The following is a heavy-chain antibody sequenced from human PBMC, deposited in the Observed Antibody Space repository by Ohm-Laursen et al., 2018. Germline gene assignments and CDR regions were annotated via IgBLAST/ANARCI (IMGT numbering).Heavy chain of an antibody. CDR2: ISSSSYI. CDR1: GFTFSSYS. V-gene: IGHV3-21*01. J-gene: IGHJ6*02. CDR3: ARVVVGGIEASSYYYYYYGMDV. D-gene: IGHD2-15*01. Sequence: SLRLSCTASGFTFSSYSMNWVRQAPGKGLEWVSSISSSSYIYYADSVKGRFTISRDNAKNSLYLQINSLRAEDTAVYYCARVVVGGIEASSYYYYYYGMDVWGQGTTVTVSS.